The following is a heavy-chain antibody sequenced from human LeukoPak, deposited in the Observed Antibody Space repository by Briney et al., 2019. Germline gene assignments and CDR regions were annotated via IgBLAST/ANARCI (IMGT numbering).Heavy chain of an antibody. V-gene: IGHV4-39*07. J-gene: IGHJ6*02. CDR2: INHSGST. CDR3: ARGVPRWSALRFLEWPRHYYYYGMDV. Sequence: SETLSLTCTVSGGSISSGGYYWSWIRQPPGKGLEWIGEINHSGSTNYNPSLKSRVTISVDTSKNQFSLKLSSVTAADTAVYYCARGVPRWSALRFLEWPRHYYYYGMDVWGQGTTVTVSS. CDR1: GGSISSGGYY. D-gene: IGHD3-3*01.